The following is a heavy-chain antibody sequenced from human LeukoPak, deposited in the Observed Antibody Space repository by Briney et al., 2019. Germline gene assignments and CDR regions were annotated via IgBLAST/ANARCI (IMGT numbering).Heavy chain of an antibody. D-gene: IGHD3-22*01. V-gene: IGHV3-23*01. CDR3: AKGPQLGSGYHPDY. CDR1: GLTSSSAA. Sequence: GGSLRLSCAASGLTSSSAAVTWLRQAPGQGLEWVSTITGSDDKTYYADSVKGRFTVSRDYSRNTLHLQMNSLRAEDTAIYYCAKGPQLGSGYHPDYWGQGTLVTVSS. CDR2: ITGSDDKT. J-gene: IGHJ4*02.